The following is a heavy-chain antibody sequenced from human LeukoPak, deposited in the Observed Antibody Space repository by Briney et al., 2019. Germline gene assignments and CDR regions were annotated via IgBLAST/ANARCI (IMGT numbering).Heavy chain of an antibody. V-gene: IGHV3-7*01. CDR3: ATGYSSGWYFYFQH. Sequence: GGSLRLSCAASGFIFSNYWMSWVRQAPGKGLEWVANIRQDGSEKNYVDSVKGRFTISRDNAKNSLSLRMNSLSAEDTAVYYCATGYSSGWYFYFQHWGQGSLVSVSS. CDR1: GFIFSNYW. J-gene: IGHJ1*01. CDR2: IRQDGSEK. D-gene: IGHD6-19*01.